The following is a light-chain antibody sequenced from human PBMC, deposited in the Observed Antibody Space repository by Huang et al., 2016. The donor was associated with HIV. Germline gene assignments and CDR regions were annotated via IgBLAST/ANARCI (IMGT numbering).Light chain of an antibody. CDR1: QNVNNY. CDR3: QQRSNWPMFT. V-gene: IGKV3-11*01. CDR2: DAS. J-gene: IGKJ2*01. Sequence: EIVLTQSPATLSVSPGERATLSCRARQNVNNYLAWYQQKPGQAPRLLIYDASNRATGSPARFSGSGSGTDFTLTISSLEPEDFAVYYCQQRSNWPMFTFGQGTKLEIK.